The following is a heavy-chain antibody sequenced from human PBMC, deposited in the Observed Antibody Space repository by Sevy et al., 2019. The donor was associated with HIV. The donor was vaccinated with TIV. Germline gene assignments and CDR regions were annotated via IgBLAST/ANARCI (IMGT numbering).Heavy chain of an antibody. Sequence: ASVKVSCKASGYTFTGYYMHWVRQAPGQGLEWMGRINPNSGGTNYAQTFQGRVTMTRDTSISTAYMELSRLRSDDTAVYYCARGDYYGSGSYYYWGQGTLVTV. CDR2: INPNSGGT. D-gene: IGHD3-10*01. CDR3: ARGDYYGSGSYYY. J-gene: IGHJ4*02. V-gene: IGHV1-2*06. CDR1: GYTFTGYY.